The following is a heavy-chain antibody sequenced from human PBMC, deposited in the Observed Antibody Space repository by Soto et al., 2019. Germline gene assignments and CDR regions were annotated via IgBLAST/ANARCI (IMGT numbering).Heavy chain of an antibody. Sequence: QVQLVQSGAEVKKPGASVKVSCKASGYTFTSYAMHWVRQAPGQRLEWMGWINAGNGNTKYSQKFQGRVTITRDTFASTAYMELSSLRSEDTAVYYWARDPAYSIPVYRGQGTLVTVSS. CDR2: INAGNGNT. V-gene: IGHV1-3*01. J-gene: IGHJ4*02. D-gene: IGHD4-4*01. CDR3: ARDPAYSIPVY. CDR1: GYTFTSYA.